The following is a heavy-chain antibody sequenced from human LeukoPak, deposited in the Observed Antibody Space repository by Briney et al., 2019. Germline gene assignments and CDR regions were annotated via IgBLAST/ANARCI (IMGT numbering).Heavy chain of an antibody. V-gene: IGHV4-30-4*01. D-gene: IGHD4-17*01. J-gene: IGHJ5*02. CDR1: GGSISSGDYY. CDR3: ARASDYGDFNWFDP. CDR2: IYYSGST. Sequence: SETLSLTCTVSGGSISSGDYYWSWIRQPPGKGLEWIGSIYYSGSTYYNPSLNSPATTSVDTSKNQFPLKLSSVTAADTAVYYCARASDYGDFNWFDPWGQGTLVTVSS.